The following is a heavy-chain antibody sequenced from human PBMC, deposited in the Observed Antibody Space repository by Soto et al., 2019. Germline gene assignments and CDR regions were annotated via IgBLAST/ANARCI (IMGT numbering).Heavy chain of an antibody. CDR3: ARGLVVVAAPTRTANYFDY. J-gene: IGHJ4*02. V-gene: IGHV4-31*03. CDR1: PGCISSGDYY. D-gene: IGHD2-15*01. CDR2: IYYSGST. Sequence: SETMSLTCTVAPGCISSGDYYWSWIRQHPGKSLEWIGYIYYSGSTYYNPSLKSRVTISVDTSNNQCSLKRSSVTAPDTALYSCARGLVVVAAPTRTANYFDYWGQGTLVTVSS.